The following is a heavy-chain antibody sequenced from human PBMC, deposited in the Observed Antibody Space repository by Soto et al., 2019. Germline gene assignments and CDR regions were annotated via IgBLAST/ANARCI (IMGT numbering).Heavy chain of an antibody. Sequence: ASVKVSCKASGNTSTGYYFYWVRQAPGQGLEWMGWMEPSTGRTGYAQKFQGRVTMTRDTSINTAYMELTTLTSDDTAFYYCARGVSAGVDYWGQGTLVTVSS. CDR3: ARGVSAGVDY. J-gene: IGHJ4*02. CDR2: MEPSTGRT. CDR1: GNTSTGYY. V-gene: IGHV1-8*02. D-gene: IGHD1-26*01.